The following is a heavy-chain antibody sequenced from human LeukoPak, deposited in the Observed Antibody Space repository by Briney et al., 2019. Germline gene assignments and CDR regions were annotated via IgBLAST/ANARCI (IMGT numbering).Heavy chain of an antibody. CDR3: ARGIGAADF. V-gene: IGHV4-30-4*08. J-gene: IGHJ4*02. CDR2: IYYSRST. CDR1: GGSISSGDYY. Sequence: PSETLSLTCTVSGGSISSGDYYWSWIRQPPGKGLEWIGYIYYSRSTYYNPSLKSRVTISVDTSKNQFSLKLSSVTAADTAVYYCARGIGAADFWGQGILVTVSS. D-gene: IGHD3-16*01.